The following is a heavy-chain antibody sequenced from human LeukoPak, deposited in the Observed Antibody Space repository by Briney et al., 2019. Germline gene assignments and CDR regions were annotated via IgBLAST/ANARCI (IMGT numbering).Heavy chain of an antibody. Sequence: GGSLRLSCAASGFTVSSNYMSWVRQAPGKGLEWISVIYSGGSTYYADSVKGRFTISRDNSKNTLYLQMNSLRAEDTAVYYCASSRVLADSSGLTDAFDIWGQGTMVTVSS. V-gene: IGHV3-53*05. CDR3: ASSRVLADSSGLTDAFDI. D-gene: IGHD3-22*01. J-gene: IGHJ3*02. CDR2: IYSGGST. CDR1: GFTVSSNY.